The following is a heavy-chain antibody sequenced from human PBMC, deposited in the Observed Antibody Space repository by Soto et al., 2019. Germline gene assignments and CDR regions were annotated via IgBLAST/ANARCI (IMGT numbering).Heavy chain of an antibody. J-gene: IGHJ5*02. Sequence: SETLSLTCAVYGGSFSGYYWRCIRQPPWKGLEWVVVINHSGSSNSNPSLKRRATISVARPTTQFSLKLSSVTAADMAVYNWARGLLPPRFWSCYTIGTPETGRFDPWAQGTLVTVSS. V-gene: IGHV4-34*01. CDR3: ARGLLPPRFWSCYTIGTPETGRFDP. CDR1: GGSFSGYY. CDR2: INHSGSS. D-gene: IGHD3-3*01.